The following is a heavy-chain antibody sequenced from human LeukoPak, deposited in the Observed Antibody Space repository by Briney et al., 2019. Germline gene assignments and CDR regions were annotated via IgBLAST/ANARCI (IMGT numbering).Heavy chain of an antibody. V-gene: IGHV4-30-4*08. D-gene: IGHD2-2*02. CDR1: GGSISSGDYY. Sequence: KPSQTLSLTCTVSGGSISSGDYYWSWLRQPPGKGLEWIGYIYYSGSTYYNPSLKSRVTISVDTSKNQFSLKLSSVTAADTAVYYCARVLRGPAAIGNNWFDPWGQGTLVTVSS. J-gene: IGHJ5*02. CDR2: IYYSGST. CDR3: ARVLRGPAAIGNNWFDP.